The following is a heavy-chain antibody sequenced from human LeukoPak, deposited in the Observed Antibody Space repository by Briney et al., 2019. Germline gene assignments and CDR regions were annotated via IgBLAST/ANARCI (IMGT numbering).Heavy chain of an antibody. CDR1: GFTFSSYG. CDR3: ARVRYCSSTTCRGAFDI. D-gene: IGHD2-2*01. Sequence: PGRSLRLSCAASGFTFSSYGMHWVRQAPGKGLEWVGRTRNKANSYTTEYAASVKDRFTISRDDSEKSLYLQMNSLKTEDTAVYYCARVRYCSSTTCRGAFDIWGQGTMVTVSS. CDR2: TRNKANSYTT. J-gene: IGHJ3*02. V-gene: IGHV3-72*01.